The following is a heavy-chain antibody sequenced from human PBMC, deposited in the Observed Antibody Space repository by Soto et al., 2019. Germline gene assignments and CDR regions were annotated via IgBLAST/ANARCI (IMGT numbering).Heavy chain of an antibody. V-gene: IGHV1-2*02. D-gene: IGHD5-18*01. Sequence: KCSWKASGYGFRGDYGRWGRLTSGQGPEWMGWINPNRGGTNDAQKFQGRVTMTRDTAISTAYMELSRLRSDDTGVYYCARLGIQLWANRHYGIGVWGQGTSVTGPS. CDR2: INPNRGGT. CDR3: ARLGIQLWANRHYGIGV. CDR1: GYGFRGDY. J-gene: IGHJ6*02.